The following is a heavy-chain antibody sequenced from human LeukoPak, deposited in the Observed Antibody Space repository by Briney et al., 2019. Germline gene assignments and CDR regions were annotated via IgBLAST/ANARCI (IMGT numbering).Heavy chain of an antibody. CDR3: AKGRAWGSGYLTP. Sequence: PGASLRLSCAASGFTFSSYAMSWVRQAPGKGLEWVSAISGSGGSTYYADSVKGRFTISGDNSKNTLYLQMNSLRAEDTAVYYCAKGRAWGSGYLTPWGQGTLVTVSS. V-gene: IGHV3-23*01. CDR1: GFTFSSYA. J-gene: IGHJ4*02. D-gene: IGHD3-22*01. CDR2: ISGSGGST.